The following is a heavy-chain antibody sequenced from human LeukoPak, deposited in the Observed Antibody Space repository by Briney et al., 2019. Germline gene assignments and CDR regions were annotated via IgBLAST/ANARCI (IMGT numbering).Heavy chain of an antibody. CDR2: IYSGGST. CDR1: GFTVSGNY. Sequence: GGSLRLSCAASGFTVSGNYMTWVRQAPGKGLEWVSIIYSGGSTYYADSVKGRFTISRDNSKNTVYLQMNSLRAEDTAVYYCASRSVADTKTPFDYWGQGTLVTVSS. D-gene: IGHD6-19*01. J-gene: IGHJ4*02. V-gene: IGHV3-53*01. CDR3: ASRSVADTKTPFDY.